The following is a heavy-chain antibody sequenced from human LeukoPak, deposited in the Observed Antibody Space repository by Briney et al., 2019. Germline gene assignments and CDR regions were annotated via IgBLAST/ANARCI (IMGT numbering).Heavy chain of an antibody. Sequence: SETLSLTCTVSGGSISSRPYYWGWVRQPPGKGLEWIGTISYSGTTYYSPSLKSRVTISLDTSKNQFSLKLSSVTAADTAVYYCARDFSSSSTVYYYYYMDVWGKGTTVTVSS. CDR2: ISYSGTT. V-gene: IGHV4-39*07. J-gene: IGHJ6*03. CDR1: GGSISSRPYY. CDR3: ARDFSSSSTVYYYYYMDV. D-gene: IGHD6-6*01.